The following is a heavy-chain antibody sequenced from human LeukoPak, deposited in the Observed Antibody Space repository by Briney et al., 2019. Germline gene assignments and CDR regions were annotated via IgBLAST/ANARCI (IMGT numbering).Heavy chain of an antibody. CDR1: GFTFSSYG. CDR3: AKDIAAAGRFGYFDY. D-gene: IGHD6-13*01. CDR2: ISGSGSST. Sequence: GGSLRLSCAASGFTFSSYGMSWVRQTPGKGLEWVSGISGSGSSTYYADFVKGRFTISRDNSKNTLYLQMNSLRAEDTAVYYCAKDIAAAGRFGYFDYWGQGTLATVSP. V-gene: IGHV3-23*01. J-gene: IGHJ4*02.